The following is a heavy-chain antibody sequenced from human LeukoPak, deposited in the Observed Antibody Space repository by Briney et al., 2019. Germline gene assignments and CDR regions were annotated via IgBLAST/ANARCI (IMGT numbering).Heavy chain of an antibody. Sequence: GGSLRLSCAASGFTFSRYWMSWVRQAPGKGLEWVANIKQDGSEKYYVDSVKGRFTISRDNAKNSLYLQMNSLRAEDAAVYYCARGDRGPDYWGQGTLVTVSS. CDR3: ARGDRGPDY. CDR2: IKQDGSEK. V-gene: IGHV3-7*01. CDR1: GFTFSRYW. D-gene: IGHD2-21*02. J-gene: IGHJ4*02.